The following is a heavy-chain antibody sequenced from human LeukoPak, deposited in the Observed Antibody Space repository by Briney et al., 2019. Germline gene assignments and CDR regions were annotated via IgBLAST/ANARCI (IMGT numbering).Heavy chain of an antibody. Sequence: PGGSLRLSCAASGSTFSSYGMHWVRQAPGKGLEWVAVISYDGSNKYYADSVKGRFTISRDNSKNTLYLQMNSLRAEDTAVYYCAKEKIGYCSGGSCYIHGDWFDPWGQGTLVTVSS. J-gene: IGHJ5*02. CDR3: AKEKIGYCSGGSCYIHGDWFDP. D-gene: IGHD2-15*01. CDR1: GSTFSSYG. CDR2: ISYDGSNK. V-gene: IGHV3-30*18.